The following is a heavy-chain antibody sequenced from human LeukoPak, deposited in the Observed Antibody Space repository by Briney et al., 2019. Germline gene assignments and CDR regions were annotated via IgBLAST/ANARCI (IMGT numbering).Heavy chain of an antibody. CDR3: ARERFGDFDY. J-gene: IGHJ4*02. CDR1: GFTFRDYH. Sequence: GGSLRLSCAASGFTFRDYHMSWIRQAPGKGLEWVSYISSSSGTIYYADSVKGRFTISRDNAKNSLYLQMNSLRDDDTAVYYCARERFGDFDYGGQGTLVTVSS. V-gene: IGHV3-11*04. CDR2: ISSSSGTI. D-gene: IGHD3-10*01.